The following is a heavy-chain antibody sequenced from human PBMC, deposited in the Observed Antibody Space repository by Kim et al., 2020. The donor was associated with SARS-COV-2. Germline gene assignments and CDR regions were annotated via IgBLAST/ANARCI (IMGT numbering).Heavy chain of an antibody. J-gene: IGHJ6*02. Sequence: ADSVKGRFTISRDNSKNTLYLQMNSLRAEDTAVYYCASLGLGDYYYGMDVWGQGTMVTVSS. CDR3: ASLGLGDYYYGMDV. V-gene: IGHV3-33*01.